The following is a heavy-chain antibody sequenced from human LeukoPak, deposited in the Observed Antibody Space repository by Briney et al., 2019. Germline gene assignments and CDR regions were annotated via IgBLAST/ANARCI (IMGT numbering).Heavy chain of an antibody. J-gene: IGHJ4*02. CDR3: ARQSYYYDSSGYYVHYFDY. D-gene: IGHD3-22*01. V-gene: IGHV4-59*08. Sequence: SETLSLTCTVSGGSISSYYWSWIRQPPGKGLEWIGYIYYSGSTNYNPSLKSRVTISVDTSKNQFSLKLSSVTAAGTAVYYCARQSYYYDSSGYYVHYFDYWGQGTLVTVSS. CDR2: IYYSGST. CDR1: GGSISSYY.